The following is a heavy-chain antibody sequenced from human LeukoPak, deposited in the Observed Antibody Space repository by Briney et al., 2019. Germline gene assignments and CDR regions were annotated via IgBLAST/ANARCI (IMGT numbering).Heavy chain of an antibody. CDR2: ISYDGSNK. CDR1: GFNFRIYG. D-gene: IGHD4-17*01. V-gene: IGHV3-30*18. CDR3: AKAGGKTTVTTSRVEEQYYFDY. J-gene: IGHJ4*02. Sequence: PGGSLRLSCAAAGFNFRIYGMHWVRQAPGKGLEWVAVISYDGSNKYYADSVKGRFTISRDNSKNTLYLQMNSLRAGDTAVYYCAKAGGKTTVTTSRVEEQYYFDYWGQGTLVTVSS.